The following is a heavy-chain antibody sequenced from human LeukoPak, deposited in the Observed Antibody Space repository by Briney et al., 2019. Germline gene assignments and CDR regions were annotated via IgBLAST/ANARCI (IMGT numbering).Heavy chain of an antibody. D-gene: IGHD2-21*02. J-gene: IGHJ4*02. V-gene: IGHV3-21*01. CDR1: GFTFSSYS. Sequence: PGGSLRLSCAASGFTFSSYSMNWVRQAPGKGLEWVSSISSSSSYIYYADLVKGRFTISRDNSKNTLYLQMNSLRAEDTAVYYCAKDLERHIVVVTASAVDYWGQGTLVTVSS. CDR3: AKDLERHIVVVTASAVDY. CDR2: ISSSSSYI.